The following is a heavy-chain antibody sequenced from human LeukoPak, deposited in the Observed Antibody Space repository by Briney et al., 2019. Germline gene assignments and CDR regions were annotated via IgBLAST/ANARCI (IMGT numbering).Heavy chain of an antibody. CDR2: IYSSERT. V-gene: IGHV3-53*01. J-gene: IGHJ3*02. D-gene: IGHD2-2*02. CDR1: GFTVRRNY. Sequence: GGSLRLSCAASGFTVRRNYMSWVRQAPGKGLEWVSVIYSSERTYYAESVQGRFTVFRDDSENAIYLQMDSLRAEDTAVYYCARAVVPAATPDAFDIWGQGTMVTVS. CDR3: ARAVVPAATPDAFDI.